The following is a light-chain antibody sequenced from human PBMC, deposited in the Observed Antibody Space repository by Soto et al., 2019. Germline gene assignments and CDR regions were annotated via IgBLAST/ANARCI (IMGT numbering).Light chain of an antibody. CDR3: PQRSSWLT. CDR2: DAS. Sequence: EIVLTQSPATLSLSPGERATLSCRASQSVSSYLAWYQQKPGQAPRLLIYDASNRATGIPARFSGRGSGTDFTLTISSLEPEDFAVYYCPQRSSWLTFGGGTQVEIK. J-gene: IGKJ4*01. CDR1: QSVSSY. V-gene: IGKV3-11*01.